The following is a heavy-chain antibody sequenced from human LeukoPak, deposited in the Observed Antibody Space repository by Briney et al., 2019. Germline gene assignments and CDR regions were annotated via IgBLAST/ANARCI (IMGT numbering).Heavy chain of an antibody. CDR3: ARVLHAAAGTAYYYMDV. CDR2: IYTSGST. D-gene: IGHD6-13*01. J-gene: IGHJ6*03. Sequence: PSETLSLTCTVCGGSISSYYWSWIRQPAGKGLEWIGRIYTSGSTNYNPSLKSRVTMSVDTSKNQFSLKLSSVTAADTAVYYCARVLHAAAGTAYYYMDVWGKGTTVTVSS. CDR1: GGSISSYY. V-gene: IGHV4-4*07.